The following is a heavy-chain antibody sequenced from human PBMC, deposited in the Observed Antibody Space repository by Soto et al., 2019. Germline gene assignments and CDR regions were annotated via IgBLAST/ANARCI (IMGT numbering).Heavy chain of an antibody. CDR1: GFIFSNYG. CDR3: VRDDDYPYNGFDY. J-gene: IGHJ4*01. D-gene: IGHD4-17*01. V-gene: IGHV3-30*19. CDR2: IPNDGTYQ. Sequence: QVQLVESGGGVVQPGRSLRLSCAASGFIFSNYGMHWVRQAPGKGLEWVAVIPNDGTYQYYVDSVKGRFTISRANSKDTLYIQMNSLRAEDTAVYYCVRDDDYPYNGFDYWGHGILVTISS.